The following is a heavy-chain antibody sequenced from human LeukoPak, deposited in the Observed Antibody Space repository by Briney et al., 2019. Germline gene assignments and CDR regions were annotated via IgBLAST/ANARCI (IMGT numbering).Heavy chain of an antibody. J-gene: IGHJ3*02. CDR3: ARGVPAAIGNDAFDI. CDR1: GGSINTKY. Sequence: PSETLSLTCSVSGGSINTKYWSWIRQPPGKGLEWFGYIYFTGTTYYNPSLKSRVTISVDTSKNQFSLKLSSVTAADTAVYYCARGVPAAIGNDAFDIWGQGTMVTVSS. V-gene: IGHV4-59*01. D-gene: IGHD2-2*02. CDR2: IYFTGTT.